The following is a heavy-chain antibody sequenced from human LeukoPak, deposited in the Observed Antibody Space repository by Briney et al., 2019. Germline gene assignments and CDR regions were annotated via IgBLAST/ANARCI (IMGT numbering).Heavy chain of an antibody. CDR2: IHPNSGGT. Sequence: ASVKVSCKASGYTFTAYYVHWVRQAPGQGLEGMGWIHPNSGGTNYAQRFQGRVTMTRDTSISTAYMELSRLRSDDTAVYYCARDGDYGSGSYYRGFFDYWGQGTQVTVSS. J-gene: IGHJ4*02. CDR1: GYTFTAYY. D-gene: IGHD3-10*01. V-gene: IGHV1-2*02. CDR3: ARDGDYGSGSYYRGFFDY.